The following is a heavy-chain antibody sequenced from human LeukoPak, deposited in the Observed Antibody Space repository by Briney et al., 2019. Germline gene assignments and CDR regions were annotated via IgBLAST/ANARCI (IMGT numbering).Heavy chain of an antibody. CDR3: ARDVVGRGYCSGGTCFPDYYGMDV. Sequence: ASVKVSCKTSGYTFNNFGITWVRQAPGQRPEWMGWISIGDGRTHYGRMFQDRVSMTREMSSNTAFLELNSLRSDDTAVYYCARDVVGRGYCSGGTCFPDYYGMDVWGQGTTVTISS. J-gene: IGHJ6*02. CDR1: GYTFNNFG. D-gene: IGHD2-15*01. V-gene: IGHV1-18*01. CDR2: ISIGDGRT.